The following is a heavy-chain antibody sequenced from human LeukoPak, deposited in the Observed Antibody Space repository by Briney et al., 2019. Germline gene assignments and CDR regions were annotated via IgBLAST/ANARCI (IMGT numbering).Heavy chain of an antibody. CDR2: IRGGGHGP. J-gene: IGHJ3*02. V-gene: IGHV3-23*01. CDR1: GFTFSDYA. Sequence: GGSLRLSCTPSGFTFSDYAMMWVRQSPGKGPEWVAAIRGGGHGPFYADSVRGRFTISRDNSKYTLFLQMDSLRAEDTAVYYCARDPNGDYVGAFDMWGPGTMVTVSS. D-gene: IGHD4-17*01. CDR3: ARDPNGDYVGAFDM.